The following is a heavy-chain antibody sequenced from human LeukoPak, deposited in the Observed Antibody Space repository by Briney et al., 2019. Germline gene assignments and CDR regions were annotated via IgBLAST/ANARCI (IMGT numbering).Heavy chain of an antibody. J-gene: IGHJ5*02. CDR2: IYYSGST. CDR3: ASQGYYYDSSGYYYDWFDP. CDR1: GGSFSSGSYY. V-gene: IGHV4-61*01. Sequence: PSETLSLTCTVSGGSFSSGSYYWSWIRQPPGTGLEWIGYIYYSGSTNYNPSLKSRVTISVDTSKNQFSLKLSSVTAADTAVYYCASQGYYYDSSGYYYDWFDPWGQGTLVTVSS. D-gene: IGHD3-22*01.